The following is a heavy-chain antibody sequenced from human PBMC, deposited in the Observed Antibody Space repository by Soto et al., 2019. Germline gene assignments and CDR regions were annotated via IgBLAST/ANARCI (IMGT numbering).Heavy chain of an antibody. CDR3: ARSPSYYDSSGALDP. D-gene: IGHD3-22*01. V-gene: IGHV1-18*01. J-gene: IGHJ5*02. Sequence: ASVKVSCKASGYTFTSYGISWVRQAPGQGLEWMGWISAYNGNTNYAQKLQGRVTMTTDTSTSTAYMELRSLRSDDTAVYYCARSPSYYDSSGALDPWGQGTRVTVSS. CDR2: ISAYNGNT. CDR1: GYTFTSYG.